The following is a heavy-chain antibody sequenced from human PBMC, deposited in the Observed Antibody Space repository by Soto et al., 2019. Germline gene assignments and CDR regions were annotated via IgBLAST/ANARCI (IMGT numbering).Heavy chain of an antibody. D-gene: IGHD3-10*01. CDR2: ITGAGDGT. J-gene: IGHJ3*01. V-gene: IGHV3-74*01. Sequence: EVQLVESGGGLVQPGGSLRLSCVASGFTIENSVMHWVRQTPGKGLMWVSRITGAGDGTLYADSVQGRFTISRDNAKNTGYPDKTGLRGEEKGVYFRARGQELRQFSLNVFYLWGQGTTVTVSS. CDR1: GFTIENSV. CDR3: ARGQELRQFSLNVFYL.